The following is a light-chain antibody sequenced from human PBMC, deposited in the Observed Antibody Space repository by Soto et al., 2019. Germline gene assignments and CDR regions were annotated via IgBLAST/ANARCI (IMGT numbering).Light chain of an antibody. J-gene: IGKJ2*01. CDR2: CAS. Sequence: DIVMTQSPDSLAVSLGERATINCKSSQSVLYSSNNKNYLAWYQQKPGQPPKLLIYCASTRESGVPDRFSGSGSGTDFTLTISSLQAEDGAVYYCQQYYSTPPTFGQGTKLEIK. CDR1: QSVLYSSNNKNY. CDR3: QQYYSTPPT. V-gene: IGKV4-1*01.